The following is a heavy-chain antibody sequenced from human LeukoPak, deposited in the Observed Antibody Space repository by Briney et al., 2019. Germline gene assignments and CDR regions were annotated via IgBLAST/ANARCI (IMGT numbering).Heavy chain of an antibody. CDR3: AVPGYSGYDFRL. CDR2: IIPIFGTA. CDR1: GGTFSSYA. D-gene: IGHD5-12*01. Sequence: SVKVSCKASGGTFSSYAISWVRQAPGQGLEWMGGIIPIFGTANYAQKFQGRVTITADESTSTAYMELSSLRSEDTAVYYCAVPGYSGYDFRLWGQGTLVTVSS. J-gene: IGHJ4*02. V-gene: IGHV1-69*13.